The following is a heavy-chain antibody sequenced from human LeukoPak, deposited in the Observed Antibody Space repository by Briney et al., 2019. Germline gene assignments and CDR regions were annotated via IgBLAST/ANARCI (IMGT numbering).Heavy chain of an antibody. V-gene: IGHV4-39*07. CDR2: IYYSGST. D-gene: IGHD6-13*01. J-gene: IGHJ4*02. CDR3: ARAPRGSWYFDY. CDR1: GGSISSSSYY. Sequence: PSETLSLTCTVSGGSISSSSYYWGWIRQPPGKGLEWIGSIYYSGSTYYNPSLKSRVTISVDTSKNQFSLKLSSVTAADTAVYYCARAPRGSWYFDYWGQGTLVTVSS.